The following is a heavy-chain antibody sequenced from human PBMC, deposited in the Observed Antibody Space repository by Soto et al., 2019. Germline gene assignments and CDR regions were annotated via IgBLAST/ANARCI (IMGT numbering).Heavy chain of an antibody. CDR1: GFTFSSYA. CDR2: ISGSGGST. CDR3: ARDWGYCSSTSCYQLDV. J-gene: IGHJ6*02. Sequence: GGSLRLSCAASGFTFSSYAMSWVRQAPGKGLEWVSAISGSGGSTYYADPVKGRFTISRDNSKNTLYLQMNSLRDEDTAVYYCARDWGYCSSTSCYQLDVWGQGTTVTVSS. V-gene: IGHV3-23*01. D-gene: IGHD2-2*01.